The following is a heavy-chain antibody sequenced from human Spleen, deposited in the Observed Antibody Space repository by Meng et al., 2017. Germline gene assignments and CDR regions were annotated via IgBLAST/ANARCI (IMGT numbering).Heavy chain of an antibody. CDR2: ISSSSSYI. D-gene: IGHD6-19*01. CDR3: ARDSARTQQWLVVGWFDP. Sequence: GESLKISCAASGFTFSSYSMNWVRQAPGKGLEWVSSISSSSSYIYYADSVKGRFTISRDNAKNSLYLQMNSLRAEDTAVYYCARDSARTQQWLVVGWFDPWGQGTLVTVSS. CDR1: GFTFSSYS. V-gene: IGHV3-21*01. J-gene: IGHJ5*02.